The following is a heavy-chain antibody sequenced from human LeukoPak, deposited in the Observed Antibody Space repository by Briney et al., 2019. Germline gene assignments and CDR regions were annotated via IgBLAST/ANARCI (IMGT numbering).Heavy chain of an antibody. D-gene: IGHD3-22*01. V-gene: IGHV3-43D*03. CDR3: AKPMIDSSGYYLNYYMDV. Sequence: PGGSLRLSCAASGFTFDDYAMHWVRQAPGKGLEWVSLISWDGGSTYYADSVKGRFTISRDNSKNSLYLQMNSLRAEDTALYYCAKPMIDSSGYYLNYYMDVWGKGTTVTVSS. J-gene: IGHJ6*03. CDR2: ISWDGGST. CDR1: GFTFDDYA.